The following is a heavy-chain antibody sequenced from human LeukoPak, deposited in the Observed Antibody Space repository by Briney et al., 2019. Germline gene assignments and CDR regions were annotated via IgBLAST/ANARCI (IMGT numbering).Heavy chain of an antibody. CDR3: VRAVHHLFYSDSSGYYGDAFDV. CDR1: GFTFSSSA. Sequence: GGSLRLSCAASGFTFSSSAMSWVRQAPGKGLEWVSDISNTGGSTSYADSVKGRFTISRDISKNTLYLQMNSLRAEDTAVYYCVRAVHHLFYSDSSGYYGDAFDVWGQGTVVTVSS. J-gene: IGHJ3*01. V-gene: IGHV3-23*01. CDR2: ISNTGGST. D-gene: IGHD3-22*01.